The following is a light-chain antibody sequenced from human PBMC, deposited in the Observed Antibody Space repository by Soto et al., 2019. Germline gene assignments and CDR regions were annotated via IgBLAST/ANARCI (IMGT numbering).Light chain of an antibody. CDR1: QSISSW. V-gene: IGKV1-5*03. J-gene: IGKJ4*01. CDR3: QQYDIFSLT. CDR2: KAS. Sequence: DIQMTQSPSTLSASVGDRVTITCRASQSISSWLAWYQQKPGKAPKRLIYKASPLESGIPSRFSGGGSGTEFNLTISSRKPDEFAAYYCQQYDIFSLTFGGGTKVEVK.